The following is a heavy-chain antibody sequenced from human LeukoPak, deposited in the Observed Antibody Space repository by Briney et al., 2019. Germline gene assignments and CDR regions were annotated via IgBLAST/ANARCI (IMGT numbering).Heavy chain of an antibody. D-gene: IGHD7-27*01. CDR3: AKDGD. CDR2: ISSSSSYT. CDR1: GFTFSDYY. Sequence: GGSLRLSCAASGFTFSDYYMSWVRQAPGKGLEWVSYISSSSSYTNYADSVKGRFTISRDKSKNTLYLLMNSLRVEDTAGYYCAKDGDWGQGTLVTVSS. V-gene: IGHV3-11*05. J-gene: IGHJ4*02.